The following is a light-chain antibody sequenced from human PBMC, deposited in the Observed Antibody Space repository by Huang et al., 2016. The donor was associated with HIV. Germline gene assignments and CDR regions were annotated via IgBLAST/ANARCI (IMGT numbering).Light chain of an antibody. CDR2: DAS. Sequence: EIALTQSPATLSLSPGERATLSCRASQSVSSYLVWYQQKPGQAPRILIYDASNRATGIPARCSGSGSGTDFTLTISSLEPEDFAVYYCQQRSNWSWTFGQGTKVEIK. CDR1: QSVSSY. CDR3: QQRSNWSWT. J-gene: IGKJ1*01. V-gene: IGKV3-11*01.